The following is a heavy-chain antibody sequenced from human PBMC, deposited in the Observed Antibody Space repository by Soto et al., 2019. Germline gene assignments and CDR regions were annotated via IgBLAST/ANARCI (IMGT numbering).Heavy chain of an antibody. CDR3: ASEDGQYTGPN. CDR1: GLTFSSYS. J-gene: IGHJ4*02. V-gene: IGHV3-21*01. Sequence: GGPLRLPCPALGLTFSSYSMNWVRPAPAKGLEWVSSISSSSSYIYYADSVKGRFTISRDNAKNPLYLQMNSLRAEDTAVYDCASEDGQYTGPNWGQGTLVTVSS. CDR2: ISSSSSYI. D-gene: IGHD2-8*01.